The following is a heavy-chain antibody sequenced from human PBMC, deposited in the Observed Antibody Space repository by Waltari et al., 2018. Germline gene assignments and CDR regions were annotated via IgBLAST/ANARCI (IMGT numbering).Heavy chain of an antibody. CDR1: GDSIIGYF. J-gene: IGHJ6*03. Sequence: SVSGDSIIGYFWSWVRQPAGKKMEWIGRIHSTGNSDPNPSLKSRISMSVDTSKNQVSLNLTSVTAADTAVYYCARDRVESEFYYYYHMDVWGRGTAVIISS. CDR2: IHSTGNS. D-gene: IGHD3-10*01. CDR3: ARDRVESEFYYYYHMDV. V-gene: IGHV4-4*07.